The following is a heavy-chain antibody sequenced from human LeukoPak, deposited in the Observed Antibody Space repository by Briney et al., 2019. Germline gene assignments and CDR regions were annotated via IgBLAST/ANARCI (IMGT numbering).Heavy chain of an antibody. CDR1: GYTFTSYA. Sequence: ASVKVSCKASGYTFTSYAMHWVRQAPGQRLEWMGWINAGNGNTKYSQKFQGRVTITRDTSASTAYMELSSLRSEDTAVYYCATDGGPLNYGDYYFDYWGQGTLVTVSS. CDR2: INAGNGNT. D-gene: IGHD4-17*01. CDR3: ATDGGPLNYGDYYFDY. V-gene: IGHV1-3*01. J-gene: IGHJ4*02.